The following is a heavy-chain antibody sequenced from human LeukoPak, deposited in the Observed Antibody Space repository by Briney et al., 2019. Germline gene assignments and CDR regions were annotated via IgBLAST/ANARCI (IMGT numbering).Heavy chain of an antibody. V-gene: IGHV4-34*01. CDR2: INHSGST. Sequence: SETLSLTCTVSGGSISSYYWSWIRQPPGKGLEWIGEINHSGSTNYNPSLKSRVTISVDTSKNQFSLKLSSVTAADTAVYYCARRRVWFGEQGFDYWGQGTLVTVSS. D-gene: IGHD3-10*01. CDR3: ARRRVWFGEQGFDY. CDR1: GGSISSYY. J-gene: IGHJ4*02.